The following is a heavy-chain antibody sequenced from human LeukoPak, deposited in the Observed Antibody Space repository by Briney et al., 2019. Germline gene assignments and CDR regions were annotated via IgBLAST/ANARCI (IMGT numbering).Heavy chain of an antibody. V-gene: IGHV4-59*01. Sequence: PSETLSLTCTVSGGSISSYYWSWIRQPPGKGLEWIGYIYYSGSTNYNPSLKSRVTISVDTSKNQFSLKLSSVTAADMAVYYCARQQLDRGYWFDPWGQGTLVTVSS. CDR3: ARQQLDRGYWFDP. D-gene: IGHD6-13*01. CDR2: IYYSGST. J-gene: IGHJ5*02. CDR1: GGSISSYY.